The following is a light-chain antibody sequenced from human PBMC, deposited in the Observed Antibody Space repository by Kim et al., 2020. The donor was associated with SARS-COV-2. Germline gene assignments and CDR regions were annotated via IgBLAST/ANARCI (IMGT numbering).Light chain of an antibody. J-gene: IGKJ2*01. V-gene: IGKV1-39*01. CDR3: QQSYTTPPYT. Sequence: DIQMTQSPSSLSTSVGERVTLTCRASQNIGYYLNWYQQIPWKAPKLLIYAASSLQSGVPSRFSGSGSGTEFTLTIISPQPEDSATYYCQQSYTTPPYTFGQGTKLEI. CDR1: QNIGYY. CDR2: AAS.